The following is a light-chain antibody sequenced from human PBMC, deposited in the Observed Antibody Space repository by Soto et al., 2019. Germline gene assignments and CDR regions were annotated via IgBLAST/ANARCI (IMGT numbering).Light chain of an antibody. CDR1: QSISSTF. CDR2: GAS. Sequence: EIVLTQSPGTLSLSPGEGATLSCRASQSISSTFLAWYQHKPGQAPGVLIYGASRRAAGIPDRFSGSGSGTDFTLTISRLEPEDFAVYYCQQYESSWTFGQGTKVEVK. V-gene: IGKV3-20*01. J-gene: IGKJ1*01. CDR3: QQYESSWT.